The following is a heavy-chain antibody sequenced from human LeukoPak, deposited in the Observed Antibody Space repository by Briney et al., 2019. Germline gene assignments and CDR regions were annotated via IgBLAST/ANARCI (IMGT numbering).Heavy chain of an antibody. CDR2: IYYSGST. J-gene: IGHJ5*02. D-gene: IGHD1-7*01. CDR3: ARTGTRNNWFDP. Sequence: SQTLSLTCTVSGGSISSGGYYWSWIRQHPGKGLEWIGYIYYSGSTYYNPSFKSRVTISVDTSKNQFSLKLSSVTAADTAVYYCARTGTRNNWFDPWGQGTLVTVSS. V-gene: IGHV4-31*03. CDR1: GGSISSGGYY.